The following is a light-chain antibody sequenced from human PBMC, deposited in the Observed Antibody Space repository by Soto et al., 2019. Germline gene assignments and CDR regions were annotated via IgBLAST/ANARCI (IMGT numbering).Light chain of an antibody. Sequence: EVVLTQSAGALSLSPGERATLSCRASQSVSSSYLACYQQKPGQAPRLLIYGGSSRASGIPDRFSGSGSGTDFTLTISRVEPEDFAVYCCQQYGRSPWTFGQGTKV. V-gene: IGKV3-20*01. CDR1: QSVSSSY. J-gene: IGKJ1*01. CDR3: QQYGRSPWT. CDR2: GGS.